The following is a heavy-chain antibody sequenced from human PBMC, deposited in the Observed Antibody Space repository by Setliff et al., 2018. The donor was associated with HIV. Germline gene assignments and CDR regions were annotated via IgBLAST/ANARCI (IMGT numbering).Heavy chain of an antibody. CDR3: ARDQGLELRGDYYYYGMDV. J-gene: IGHJ6*02. CDR1: GGSIRSHY. D-gene: IGHD1-7*01. Sequence: SETLSLTCTVSGGSIRSHYWSWIRQPPGKGLEWIGSFYHTGSTHYNPSLKSRTTTSLDTSRNQVSLKLSSVSAADTAVYYCARDQGLELRGDYYYYGMDVWGQGTTVTVSS. V-gene: IGHV4-59*11. CDR2: FYHTGST.